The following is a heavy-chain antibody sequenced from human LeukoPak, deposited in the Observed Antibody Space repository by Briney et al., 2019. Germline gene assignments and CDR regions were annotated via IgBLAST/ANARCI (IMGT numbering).Heavy chain of an antibody. CDR2: IIPILGIA. CDR3: ARFATGRFDY. CDR1: GGTFSSYA. D-gene: IGHD3-9*01. J-gene: IGHJ4*02. V-gene: IGHV1-69*04. Sequence: SVKVSCKASGGTFSSYAISWVRQAPGQGLEWMGRIIPILGIANYAQKFQGRVTITADKSTSTAYMELSNLRSEDTAVYYCARFATGRFDYWGQGTLVTVSS.